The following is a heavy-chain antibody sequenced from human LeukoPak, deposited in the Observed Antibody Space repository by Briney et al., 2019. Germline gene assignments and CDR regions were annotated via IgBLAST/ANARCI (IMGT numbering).Heavy chain of an antibody. CDR1: GFTFSSYA. Sequence: GGSLRLSCAASGFTFSSYALHWLRQAPGKGLEWVAVISYDGSHKYYADSVKGRFTISRDNSKNTLYLQMNSLRAEDTAVYYCARDRRPLYKLGYCSSTSCYGWFDPWGQGTLVTVSS. V-gene: IGHV3-30*04. J-gene: IGHJ5*02. CDR2: ISYDGSHK. D-gene: IGHD2-2*01. CDR3: ARDRRPLYKLGYCSSTSCYGWFDP.